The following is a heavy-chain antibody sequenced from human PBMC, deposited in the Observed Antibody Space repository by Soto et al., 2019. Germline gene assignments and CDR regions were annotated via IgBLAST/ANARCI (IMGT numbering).Heavy chain of an antibody. J-gene: IGHJ4*02. CDR2: ISGSGGST. D-gene: IGHD6-19*01. V-gene: IGHV3-23*01. Sequence: SLRLSSAAPGFTLCSYSMSWVRPAPGKGLEWVSAISGSGGSTYYADSVKGRFTISRDNSKNTLYLQMNSLRAEDTAVYYCAKREQWLAPPSLWGQGTLVTVSS. CDR1: GFTLCSYS. CDR3: AKREQWLAPPSL.